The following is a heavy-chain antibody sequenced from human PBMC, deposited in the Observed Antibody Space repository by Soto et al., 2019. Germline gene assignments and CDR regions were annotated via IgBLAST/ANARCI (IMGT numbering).Heavy chain of an antibody. J-gene: IGHJ4*02. Sequence: ASVKVSCKASGYTFTSYAMHWVRQAPGQRLEWMGWINAGNGNTKYSQKYQGRVTITTDTSASTAYMELCSLRSEDTAVYYCASTIFGVGEGYYFDYWGQGTLVTVSS. CDR2: INAGNGNT. D-gene: IGHD3-3*01. CDR3: ASTIFGVGEGYYFDY. V-gene: IGHV1-3*01. CDR1: GYTFTSYA.